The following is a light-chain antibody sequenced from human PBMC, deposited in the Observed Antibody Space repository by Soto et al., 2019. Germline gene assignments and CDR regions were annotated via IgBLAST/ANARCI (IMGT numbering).Light chain of an antibody. CDR2: KAS. J-gene: IGKJ3*01. CDR3: LQHNSYPLT. CDR1: ESINSW. V-gene: IGKV1-5*03. Sequence: DIQMTQSPSTLSASVGDRVTITCRASESINSWLAWYQQRPGKAPKLLIYKASTLQSGVPSRFSGSGSGTEFTLTISSLQPEDFATYYCLQHNSYPLTFGPGTKVDIK.